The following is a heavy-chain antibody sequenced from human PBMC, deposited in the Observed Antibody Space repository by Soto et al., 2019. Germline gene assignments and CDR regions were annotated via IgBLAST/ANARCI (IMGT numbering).Heavy chain of an antibody. CDR2: ISSSSSYI. D-gene: IGHD3-16*01. CDR3: ARVGLGEGAFDY. Sequence: GGSLRHSCAASGFTFSSYSMNWVRQAPGKGLEWVSSISSSSSYIYYADSVKGRFTISRDNAKNSMYLQMNSLRAEDTAVYYCARVGLGEGAFDYWGQGTLVTVSS. CDR1: GFTFSSYS. J-gene: IGHJ4*02. V-gene: IGHV3-21*01.